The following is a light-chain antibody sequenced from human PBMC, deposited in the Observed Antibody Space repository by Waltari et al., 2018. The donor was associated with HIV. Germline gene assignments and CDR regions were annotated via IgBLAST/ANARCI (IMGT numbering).Light chain of an antibody. V-gene: IGKV3-20*01. Sequence: EIELTQSPGTLSLSPGARATIPCRASQNVSSSDLAWYQQKPGQAPRLLIYGASSRATGIPDRFSGSGSGTDFTLTISRLEPEDFAVYYCQQYGSSPRITFGQGTRLEIK. CDR1: QNVSSSD. CDR2: GAS. CDR3: QQYGSSPRIT. J-gene: IGKJ5*01.